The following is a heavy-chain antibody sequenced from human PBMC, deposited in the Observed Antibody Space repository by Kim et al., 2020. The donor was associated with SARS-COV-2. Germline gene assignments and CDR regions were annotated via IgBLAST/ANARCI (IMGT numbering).Heavy chain of an antibody. CDR1: GFTFSSYA. V-gene: IGHV3-23*01. J-gene: IGHJ4*02. CDR2: ISGSGGST. Sequence: GGSLRLSCAASGFTFSSYAMSWVRQAPGKGLEWVSAISGSGGSTYYADSVKGRFTISRDNSKNTLYLQMNSLRAEDTAVYYCAKRGWSGYIPAPVGGQRPGITMVRGGDFDYWGQGTLVTVSS. CDR3: AKRGWSGYIPAPVGGQRPGITMVRGGDFDY. D-gene: IGHD3-10*01.